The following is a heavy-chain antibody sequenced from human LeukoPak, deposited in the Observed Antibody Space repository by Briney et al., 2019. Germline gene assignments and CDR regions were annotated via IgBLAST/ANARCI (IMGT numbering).Heavy chain of an antibody. J-gene: IGHJ4*02. Sequence: SQTLSLTCTVSSGSFSSGGHSWSWIRQPPGKGLEWIGYIYNSGSTYYNPSLKSRVTISVDTSKNQFSLKLSSVTAADTAVYYCARDLGDSYGIYYFEYWGQGTLVTVPS. CDR3: ARDLGDSYGIYYFEY. V-gene: IGHV4-30-4*07. CDR1: SGSFSSGGHS. D-gene: IGHD5-18*01. CDR2: IYNSGST.